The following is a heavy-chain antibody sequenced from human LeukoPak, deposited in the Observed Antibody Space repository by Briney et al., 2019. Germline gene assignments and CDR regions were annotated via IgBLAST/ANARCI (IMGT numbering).Heavy chain of an antibody. CDR2: INHSGST. CDR1: GGSSSGYY. Sequence: KPSETLSLTCAVYGGSSSGYYWSWIRQPPGKGLEWIGEINHSGSTNYNPSLKSRVTISVDTSKNQFSLKLSSVTAADTAVYYCARGGYSGYDRLGYWGQGTLVTVSS. CDR3: ARGGYSGYDRLGY. V-gene: IGHV4-34*01. J-gene: IGHJ4*02. D-gene: IGHD5-12*01.